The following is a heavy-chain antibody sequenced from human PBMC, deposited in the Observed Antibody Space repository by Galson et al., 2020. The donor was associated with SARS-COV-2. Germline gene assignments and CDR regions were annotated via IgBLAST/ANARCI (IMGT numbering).Heavy chain of an antibody. Sequence: GESLKISCAASGFTFDDYAMHWVRQAPGKGLEWVSLISWDGGSTYYADSVKGRFTISRDNSKNSLYLQMNSLRAEDTALYYCAKDIDLVGATRTTYGMDVWGQGTTVTVSS. CDR3: AKDIDLVGATRTTYGMDV. J-gene: IGHJ6*02. V-gene: IGHV3-43D*03. CDR2: ISWDGGST. CDR1: GFTFDDYA. D-gene: IGHD1-26*01.